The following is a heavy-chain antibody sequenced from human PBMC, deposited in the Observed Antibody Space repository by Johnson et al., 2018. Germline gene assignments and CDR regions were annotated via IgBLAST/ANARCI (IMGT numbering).Heavy chain of an antibody. D-gene: IGHD5/OR15-5a*01. CDR3: AREAEYSVEYFQY. V-gene: IGHV3-33*01. Sequence: QVQLVESGGGVVQPGRSMRLSCAASGFTFKKFGMHWVRQAPGKGLEWVAVIWYDGNNKYYADSVKGRFTISRDNSKNTLYLQMNSLRVEDTAVYYCAREAEYSVEYFQYWGQGTLVTVSS. CDR2: IWYDGNNK. J-gene: IGHJ1*01. CDR1: GFTFKKFG.